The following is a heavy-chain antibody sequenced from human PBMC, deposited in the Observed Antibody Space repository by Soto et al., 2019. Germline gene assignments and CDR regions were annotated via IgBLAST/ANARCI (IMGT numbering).Heavy chain of an antibody. CDR3: AKDHYDILTGYRWDY. V-gene: IGHV3-23*01. CDR1: GFTFSSYA. J-gene: IGHJ4*02. D-gene: IGHD3-9*01. Sequence: VQLLESGGGLVQPGGSLRLSCAASGFTFSSYAMSWVRQAPGKGLEWVSAISGSGGSTYYADSVKGRFTISRDNSQNTLYLQMNSLRAEDTAVYYCAKDHYDILTGYRWDYWGQGTVVTVSS. CDR2: ISGSGGST.